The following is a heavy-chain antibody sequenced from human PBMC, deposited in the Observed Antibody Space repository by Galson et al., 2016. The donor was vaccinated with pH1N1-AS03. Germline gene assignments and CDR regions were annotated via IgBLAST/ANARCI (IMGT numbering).Heavy chain of an antibody. CDR2: IYPGDSDT. CDR1: GFRFTTYW. V-gene: IGHV5-51*03. D-gene: IGHD6-13*01. J-gene: IGHJ4*02. CDR3: VRGYGHPDC. Sequence: QSGAEVKKPGESLMISCKASGFRFTTYWIAWVRQLPGKGLEWMGFIYPGDSDTKYSPSFQGQVTVSADNSINTAYLQWSSLKASDTAMYYCVRGYGHPDCWGQGTLVTVSS.